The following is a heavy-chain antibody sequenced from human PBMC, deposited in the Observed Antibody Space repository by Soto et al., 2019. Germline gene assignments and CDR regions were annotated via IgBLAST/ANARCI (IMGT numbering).Heavy chain of an antibody. CDR1: GYSISSGYY. D-gene: IGHD3-3*02. V-gene: IGHV4-38-2*01. J-gene: IGHJ6*02. CDR3: LAGYYYYGMDV. Sequence: PTETLSLTCAVSGYSISSGYYCGWIRQPPGKGLEWIGSIYHSGSTYYNPSLKSRVTISVDTSKNQFSLKLSSVTAADTAVYYCLAGYYYYGMDVWGQGTTVTVSS. CDR2: IYHSGST.